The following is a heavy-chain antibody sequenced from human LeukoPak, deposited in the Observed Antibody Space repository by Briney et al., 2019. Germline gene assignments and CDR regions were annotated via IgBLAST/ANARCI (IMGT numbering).Heavy chain of an antibody. CDR2: ISACNGNT. V-gene: IGHV1-18*01. D-gene: IGHD2-2*01. J-gene: IGHJ5*02. CDR3: ARDCSSTSCYPNWFDP. CDR1: GYTFTSYG. Sequence: ASVKVSCKASGYTFTSYGISWVRQAPGQGLEWMGWISACNGNTNYAQKLQGRVTMTTDTSTSTAYMELRSLRSDDTAVYYCARDCSSTSCYPNWFDPWGQGTLVTVSS.